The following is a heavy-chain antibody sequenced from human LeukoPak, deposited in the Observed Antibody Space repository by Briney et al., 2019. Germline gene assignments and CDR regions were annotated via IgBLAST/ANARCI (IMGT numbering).Heavy chain of an antibody. CDR3: GGITIGSGEKNY. CDR1: GCTFTGYY. Sequence: ASVKVSCKASGCTFTGYYMHWVRQAPGQGLDWMGWINPNSGGTRYAQKFQGRVTLTRDTSISPASMELSGLRSDDTAVYYCGGITIGSGEKNYRGQGTLVTVSS. CDR2: INPNSGGT. V-gene: IGHV1-2*02. D-gene: IGHD3-3*01. J-gene: IGHJ4*02.